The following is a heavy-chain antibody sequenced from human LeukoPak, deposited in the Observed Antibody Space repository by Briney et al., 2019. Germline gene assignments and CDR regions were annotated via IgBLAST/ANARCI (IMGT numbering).Heavy chain of an antibody. CDR3: AKDSNVLRYFDWFSDAFDI. J-gene: IGHJ3*02. D-gene: IGHD3-9*01. CDR2: IRYDGSNK. Sequence: GGSLRLSCAASGFTFSSYGMHWVRQAPGKGLEWVAFIRYDGSNKYYADSVKGRFTISRDNSKNTLYLQMSSLRAEDTAVYYCAKDSNVLRYFDWFSDAFDIWGQGTMVTVSS. CDR1: GFTFSSYG. V-gene: IGHV3-30*02.